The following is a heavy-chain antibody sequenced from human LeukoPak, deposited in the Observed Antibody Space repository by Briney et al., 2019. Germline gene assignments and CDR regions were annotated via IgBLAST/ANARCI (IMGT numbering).Heavy chain of an antibody. CDR1: GFTFSSYA. CDR3: ARDSARWLAFDY. Sequence: GGSLRLSCAASGFTFSSYAMHWVRQAPGKGLDWVAVISYDGSNKYYADSVKGRFTISGDNSRNTLYLQMNSLRTEDTAVYYCARDSARWLAFDYWGQGTLVTVSS. CDR2: ISYDGSNK. J-gene: IGHJ4*02. V-gene: IGHV3-30-3*01. D-gene: IGHD6-19*01.